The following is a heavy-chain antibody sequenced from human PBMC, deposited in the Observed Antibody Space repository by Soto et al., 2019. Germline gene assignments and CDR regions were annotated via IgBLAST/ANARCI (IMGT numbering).Heavy chain of an antibody. J-gene: IGHJ3*02. Sequence: SETLSLTCTVSGGSISSSSYYWGWIRQPPGKGLEWIGSIYYSGSTYYNPSLKSRVTISVDTSKNQFSLKLSSVTAADTAVYYCARGQLDRRNPGHAFDIWGQGTMVTVSS. CDR1: GGSISSSSYY. D-gene: IGHD1-1*01. V-gene: IGHV4-39*01. CDR3: ARGQLDRRNPGHAFDI. CDR2: IYYSGST.